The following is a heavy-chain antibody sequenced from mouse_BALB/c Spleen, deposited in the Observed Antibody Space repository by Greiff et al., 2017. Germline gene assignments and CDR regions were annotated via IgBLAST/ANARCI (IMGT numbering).Heavy chain of an antibody. J-gene: IGHJ2*01. V-gene: IGHV4-1*02. D-gene: IGHD1-1*01. CDR3: ARGGYYYGSSHYFDY. CDR2: INPDSSTI. Sequence: EVKLMESGGGLVQPGGSLKLSCAASGFDFSRYWMSWVRQAPGKGLEWIGEINPDSSTINYTPSLKDKFIISRDNAKNTLYLQMSKVRSEDTALYYCARGGYYYGSSHYFDYWGQGTTLTVSS. CDR1: GFDFSRYW.